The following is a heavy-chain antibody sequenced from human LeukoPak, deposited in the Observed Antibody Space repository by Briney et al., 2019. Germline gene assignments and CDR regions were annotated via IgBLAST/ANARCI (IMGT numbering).Heavy chain of an antibody. CDR1: GVSISTYY. CDR2: IYYSGRT. D-gene: IGHD5-24*01. Sequence: PSETLSLTCTVSGVSISTYYWSWFRQPPGKGLEWIGYIYYSGRTNYNPSLKSRVTISLDTSKKQFSLKVSSVTAADTAVYYCAREGDDYEIDYWGQGTLVTVSS. CDR3: AREGDDYEIDY. V-gene: IGHV4-59*01. J-gene: IGHJ4*02.